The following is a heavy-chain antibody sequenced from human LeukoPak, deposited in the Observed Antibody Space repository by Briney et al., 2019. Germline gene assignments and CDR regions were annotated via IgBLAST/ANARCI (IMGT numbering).Heavy chain of an antibody. CDR2: IYYSGST. V-gene: IGHV4-31*03. CDR3: ARGKCTNGVCYIFFDY. D-gene: IGHD2-8*01. CDR1: GGSISSGGYY. Sequence: PSETLPLTCTVSGGSISSGGYYWSWIRQHPGKGLEWIGYIYYSGSTYYNPSLKSRVTISVDTSKNQFSLKLSSVTAADTAVYYCARGKCTNGVCYIFFDYWGQGTLVTVSS. J-gene: IGHJ4*02.